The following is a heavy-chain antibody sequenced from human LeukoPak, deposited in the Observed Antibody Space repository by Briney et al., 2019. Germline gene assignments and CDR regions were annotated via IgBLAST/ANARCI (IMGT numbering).Heavy chain of an antibody. Sequence: GGSLRLSCAASGFTFSIYEMNWVRQAPGKGLEWVSYISSIGTTIYYADSVKGRFTISRDNAKNSLYLQMNSLRAEDTAVYYCARGERGDYWGQGTLVTVSS. CDR2: ISSIGTTI. CDR1: GFTFSIYE. CDR3: ARGERGDY. V-gene: IGHV3-48*03. D-gene: IGHD1-26*01. J-gene: IGHJ4*02.